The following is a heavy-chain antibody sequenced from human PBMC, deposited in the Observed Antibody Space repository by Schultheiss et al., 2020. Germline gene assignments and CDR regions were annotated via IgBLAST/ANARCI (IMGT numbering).Heavy chain of an antibody. CDR3: ARAHPTRNRRNWFDP. Sequence: GGSLRLSCAASGFTFSSYSMNWVRQAPGKGLEWVSSISSSSSYIYYADSVKGRFTISRDNAKNSLYLQMNSLRAEDTAVYYCARAHPTRNRRNWFDPWGQGTLVTVSS. CDR1: GFTFSSYS. D-gene: IGHD2/OR15-2a*01. J-gene: IGHJ5*02. CDR2: ISSSSSYI. V-gene: IGHV3-21*01.